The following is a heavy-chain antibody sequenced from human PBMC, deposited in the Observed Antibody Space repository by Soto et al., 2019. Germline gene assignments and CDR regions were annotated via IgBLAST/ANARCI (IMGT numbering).Heavy chain of an antibody. CDR2: IYYNGVT. CDR1: GVSISSYH. Sequence: QVQLQESGPGLVKPSETLSLTCTVSGVSISSYHWTWIRQPPGKRLEWIGYIYYNGVTNYNPSLRSRVTMSVDTSKNHFSLKLNSVTAADTAVYYCVRDLTVGGFFDPWGQGTLVTVSS. V-gene: IGHV4-59*01. D-gene: IGHD2-21*02. J-gene: IGHJ5*02. CDR3: VRDLTVGGFFDP.